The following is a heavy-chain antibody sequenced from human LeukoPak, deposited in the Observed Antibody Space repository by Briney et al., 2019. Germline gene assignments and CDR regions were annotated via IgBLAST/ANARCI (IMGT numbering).Heavy chain of an antibody. V-gene: IGHV1-2*02. J-gene: IGHJ6*02. CDR1: GYTFTGYY. CDR3: ARERFLEWLFGYGMDV. Sequence: GASVKVSCKDSGYTFTGYYMHWVRQAPGQGLEWMGWINPNSGGTNYAQKFQGRVTMTRDTSISTAYMELSRLRSDDTAVYYCARERFLEWLFGYGMDVWGQGTTVTVSS. D-gene: IGHD3-3*01. CDR2: INPNSGGT.